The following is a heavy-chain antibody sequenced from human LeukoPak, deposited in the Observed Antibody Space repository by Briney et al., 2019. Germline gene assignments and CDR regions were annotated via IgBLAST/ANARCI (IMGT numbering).Heavy chain of an antibody. V-gene: IGHV3-21*01. CDR2: ISSSSSYI. Sequence: GGSLRLSCAASGFTVDSHYLSWVRQAPGKGLEWVSSISSSSSYIYYADSVKGRFTISRDNAKNSLYLQMNSLRAEDTAVYYCARSGGDYFDYWGQGTLVTVSS. CDR3: ARSGGDYFDY. D-gene: IGHD2-15*01. J-gene: IGHJ4*02. CDR1: GFTVDSHY.